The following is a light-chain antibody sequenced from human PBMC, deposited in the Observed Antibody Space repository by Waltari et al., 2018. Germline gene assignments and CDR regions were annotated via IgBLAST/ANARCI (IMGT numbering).Light chain of an antibody. J-gene: IGLJ2*01. CDR2: EVS. V-gene: IGLV2-8*01. Sequence: QSALTQPPSASGSPGQSVTISCTGTSSAMGAFNSVSWYQHHPGKAPKLIIYEVSKRPSGVPDRFSGSKSGNTASLTVSGLQAEDEAVFFCCSYTVPNNLIFGGGTKLTVL. CDR1: SSAMGAFNS. CDR3: CSYTVPNNLI.